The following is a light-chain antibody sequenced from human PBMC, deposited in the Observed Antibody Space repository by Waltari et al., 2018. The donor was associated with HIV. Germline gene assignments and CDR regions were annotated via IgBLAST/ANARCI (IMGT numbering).Light chain of an antibody. J-gene: IGLJ2*01. CDR3: QSYDTSLSGVV. CDR2: RNS. CDR1: SSTIGPIHD. Sequence: QSVLTQPPSVSVAPGQRVTLSCTVSSSTIGPIHDVHWYQQVPATPHNLRIYRNSQPPGGVPDLFAASKAGTAASLAIAGLQAEDEADYYCQSYDTSLSGVVFGGGTKLTVL. V-gene: IGLV1-40*01.